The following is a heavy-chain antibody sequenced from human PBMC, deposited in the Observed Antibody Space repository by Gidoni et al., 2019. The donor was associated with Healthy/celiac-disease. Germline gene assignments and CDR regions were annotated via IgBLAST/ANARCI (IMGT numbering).Heavy chain of an antibody. CDR3: AHTEVIAVAGMSDYFDY. CDR2: IYWDDDK. V-gene: IGHV2-5*02. Sequence: QITLKESGPTLVKPTQTLTLTCTFSGFSLSTSGVGVGWIRQPPGKALEWLALIYWDDDKRYSPSLKSRLTITKDTSKNQVVLTMTNMDPVDTATYYCAHTEVIAVAGMSDYFDYWGQGTLVTVSS. CDR1: GFSLSTSGVG. D-gene: IGHD6-19*01. J-gene: IGHJ4*02.